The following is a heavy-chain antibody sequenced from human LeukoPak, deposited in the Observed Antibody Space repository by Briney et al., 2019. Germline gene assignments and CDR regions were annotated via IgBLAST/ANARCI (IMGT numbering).Heavy chain of an antibody. D-gene: IGHD3-22*01. CDR2: ISASGGGT. J-gene: IGHJ4*02. CDR3: AKDEGNNYDGSGYYGTHFDC. V-gene: IGHV3-23*01. Sequence: GRSLRLSCAASGFTFGSYAMNWVRQAPGDGLAWVSSISASGGGTCYSDSVKGRFTTSRDNSKDSLYLQMNSLRAEDTAVYFCAKDEGNNYDGSGYYGTHFDCWGQGSLVTVSS. CDR1: GFTFGSYA.